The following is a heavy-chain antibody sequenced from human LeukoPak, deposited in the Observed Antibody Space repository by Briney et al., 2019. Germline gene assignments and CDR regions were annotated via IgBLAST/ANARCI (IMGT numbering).Heavy chain of an antibody. Sequence: ASVKVSFKASGYTFTSYGISWVRQAPGQGLEWMGWISAYNGNTNYAQKLQGRVTMTTDTSTSTAYMELRSLRSDDTAVYYCASMNGYEFWFDHWGQGTLVTVSS. D-gene: IGHD5-12*01. CDR2: ISAYNGNT. V-gene: IGHV1-18*01. CDR3: ASMNGYEFWFDH. J-gene: IGHJ5*02. CDR1: GYTFTSYG.